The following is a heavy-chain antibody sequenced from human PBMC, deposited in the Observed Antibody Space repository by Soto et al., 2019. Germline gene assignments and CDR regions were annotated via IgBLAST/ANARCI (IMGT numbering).Heavy chain of an antibody. CDR1: GFTFEDYD. V-gene: IGHV3-9*01. J-gene: IGHJ1*01. CDR2: INWNSGSI. D-gene: IGHD6-13*01. Sequence: SLKISCAASGFTFEDYDMHWVRQVPGKGLEWVSGINWNSGSIGYADSVKGRFAISRDNAKNSLHLQMNSLRAEDTAFYYCVKDESINWYSGHFRHWGQGTLVTVSS. CDR3: VKDESINWYSGHFRH.